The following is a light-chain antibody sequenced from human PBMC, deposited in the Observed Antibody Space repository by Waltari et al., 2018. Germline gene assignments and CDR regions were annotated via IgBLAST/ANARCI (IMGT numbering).Light chain of an antibody. Sequence: QSVLTQPPSASGTPGQRVTISCSGGSSNIGTTPVNWYQQLPGTAPKLLIYTNNPRPSGGPDRFSGSKSGTSASLAISGLQVEDEADYYCAAWDDSLKGWVFGGGTKVTVL. CDR2: TNN. CDR3: AAWDDSLKGWV. J-gene: IGLJ3*02. CDR1: SSNIGTTP. V-gene: IGLV1-44*01.